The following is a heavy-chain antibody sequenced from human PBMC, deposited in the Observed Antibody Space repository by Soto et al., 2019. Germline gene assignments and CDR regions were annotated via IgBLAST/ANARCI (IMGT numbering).Heavy chain of an antibody. CDR3: AGDLSTMVRGVTHNWFDP. Sequence: GGSLRLSCAASGFTFSSYAMSWVRQAPGKGLEWVSAISGSGGSTYYADSVKGRFTISRDNSKNTPYLQMNSLRAEDTAVYYCAGDLSTMVRGVTHNWFDPWGQGTQVTVSS. V-gene: IGHV3-23*01. J-gene: IGHJ5*02. CDR2: ISGSGGST. CDR1: GFTFSSYA. D-gene: IGHD3-10*01.